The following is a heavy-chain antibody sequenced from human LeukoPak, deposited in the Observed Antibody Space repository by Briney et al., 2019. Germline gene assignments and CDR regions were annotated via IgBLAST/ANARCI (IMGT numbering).Heavy chain of an antibody. CDR1: GYTFTDNL. CDR3: ARDLGNYYGSGSYYPFFDT. CDR2: INPNSGDT. V-gene: IGHV1-2*02. Sequence: ASVKVSCKASGYTFTDNLIHWVRQAPGQGLDWMGWINPNSGDTNYAEKFQDRVTMTRDASITTVYLDLSRLRSDDTTIYYCARDLGNYYGSGSYYPFFDTWGQGTLVTVSS. J-gene: IGHJ4*02. D-gene: IGHD3-10*01.